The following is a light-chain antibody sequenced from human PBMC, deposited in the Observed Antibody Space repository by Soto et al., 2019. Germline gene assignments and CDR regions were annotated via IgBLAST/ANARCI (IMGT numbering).Light chain of an antibody. CDR2: GDS. V-gene: IGLV1-40*01. CDR3: QSYDSSLSGHWV. J-gene: IGLJ3*02. CDR1: SSNIGAGYD. Sequence: QSVLTQPPSVSGAPGQRVTISCTGSSSNIGAGYDVHWYRQLPGTAPKLLIYGDSNRPSGVPDRFSGSKSGTSASLAITGLQAEDEADYYCQSYDSSLSGHWVFGGGTKVTVL.